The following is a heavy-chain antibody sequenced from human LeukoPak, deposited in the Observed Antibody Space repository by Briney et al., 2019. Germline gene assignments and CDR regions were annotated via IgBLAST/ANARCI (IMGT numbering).Heavy chain of an antibody. CDR1: GFTFSNYW. J-gene: IGHJ6*02. D-gene: IGHD3-10*01. CDR3: ARDRTAWFGDLLIGYGMDV. CDR2: IDSNGIST. V-gene: IGHV3-74*03. Sequence: GGSLRLSCAASGFTFSNYWMHWVRQAPGKGLVWVSRIDSNGISTTYVDSVKGRFTISRDNAKKTLYLQVNSLRAEDTAVYYCARDRTAWFGDLLIGYGMDVWGQGTTVTVSS.